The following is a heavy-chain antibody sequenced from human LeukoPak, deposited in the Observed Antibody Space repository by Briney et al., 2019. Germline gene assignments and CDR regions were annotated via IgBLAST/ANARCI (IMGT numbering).Heavy chain of an antibody. J-gene: IGHJ4*02. D-gene: IGHD3-16*02. V-gene: IGHV3-7*01. CDR3: ARLVGGVDFMITFGGVIGFFDY. CDR1: GFTFSDYW. CDR2: IKQDGSDK. Sequence: GGSLRLSCAASGFTFSDYWMTWVRQAPGKGLEWVANIKQDGSDKHYVDSVKGRFIISRDNAKNSLYLQMNSLRAEDTAVYYCARLVGGVDFMITFGGVIGFFDYWGQGTLVTVSS.